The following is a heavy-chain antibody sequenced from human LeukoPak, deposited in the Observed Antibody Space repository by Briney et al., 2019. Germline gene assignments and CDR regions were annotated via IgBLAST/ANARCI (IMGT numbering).Heavy chain of an antibody. CDR1: GGSISSGGYY. J-gene: IGHJ3*02. V-gene: IGHV4-31*03. CDR3: ARGPVYYYDSSLQRPQDAFDI. CDR2: IYYSGST. Sequence: PSETLSLTCTVSGGSISSGGYYWSWIRQHPGTGLEWIGYIYYSGSTYYNPSLKSRVTISVDTSKNQFSLKLSSVTAADTAVYYCARGPVYYYDSSLQRPQDAFDIWGQGTMVTVSS. D-gene: IGHD3-22*01.